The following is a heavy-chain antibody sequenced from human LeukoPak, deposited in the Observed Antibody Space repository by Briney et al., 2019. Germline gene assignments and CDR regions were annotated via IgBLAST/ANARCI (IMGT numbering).Heavy chain of an antibody. J-gene: IGHJ4*02. CDR2: ISYDGSNK. D-gene: IGHD2-15*01. Sequence: PGGSLRLSCAASGFTLSSYGMHWVRQAPGKGLEWVAVISYDGSNKYYADSVKGRFTISRDNSKNTLYLQMNSLRAEDTAVYYCAKDSGSGYFDYWGQGTLVTVSS. CDR1: GFTLSSYG. CDR3: AKDSGSGYFDY. V-gene: IGHV3-30*18.